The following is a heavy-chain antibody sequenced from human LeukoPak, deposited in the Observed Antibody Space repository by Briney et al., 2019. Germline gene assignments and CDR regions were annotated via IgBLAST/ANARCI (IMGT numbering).Heavy chain of an antibody. CDR2: ISSSSSTI. V-gene: IGHV3-48*04. CDR3: ARVGVLRYFDGLVGFDY. CDR1: GFTFSSYS. D-gene: IGHD3-9*01. J-gene: IGHJ4*02. Sequence: AGGSLRLSCAASGFTFSSYSMNWVRQAPGKGLEWVSYISSSSSTIYYADSVKGRFTISRDNAKNSLYLQMNSLRAEDTAVYYCARVGVLRYFDGLVGFDYWGQGTLVTVSS.